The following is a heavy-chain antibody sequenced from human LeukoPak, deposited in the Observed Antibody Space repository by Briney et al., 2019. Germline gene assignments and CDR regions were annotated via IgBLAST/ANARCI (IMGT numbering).Heavy chain of an antibody. CDR3: AHSRDGYNSYYFDY. CDR1: GFLLSTTRLD. Sequence: NESGPTLVKPIQTLTPTCTFSGFLLSTTRLDVAWIRQPPGNTLEWLPLTYWNDDKRYSPSLESRLTITKDTSKNQVVLTMTNMDPVDTATYYCAHSRDGYNSYYFDYWAQGTLVTVSS. J-gene: IGHJ4*02. D-gene: IGHD5-24*01. CDR2: TYWNDDK. V-gene: IGHV2-5*01.